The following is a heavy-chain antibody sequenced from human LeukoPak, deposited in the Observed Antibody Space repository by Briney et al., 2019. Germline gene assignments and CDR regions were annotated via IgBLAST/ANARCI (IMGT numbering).Heavy chain of an antibody. Sequence: SETLSLTCTVSGGSISSYYWNWIRQPAGKGLEWIGRLYTSGSTNYNPSLKSRVTLSLDTSKNQFSLKLSSVTAADTAVYYCARKRLRQNYFDYWGQGTLVTVSS. D-gene: IGHD4-17*01. CDR3: ARKRLRQNYFDY. CDR1: GGSISSYY. J-gene: IGHJ4*02. V-gene: IGHV4-4*07. CDR2: LYTSGST.